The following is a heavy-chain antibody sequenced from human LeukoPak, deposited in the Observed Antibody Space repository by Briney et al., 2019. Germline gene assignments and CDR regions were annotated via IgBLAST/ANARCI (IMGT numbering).Heavy chain of an antibody. CDR1: GGSFSGYY. CDR2: INHSGST. CDR3: AGGFSSGWYPYYYYGMDV. Sequence: SETLSLTCAVYGGSFSGYYWSWIRQPPGKGLEWIGEINHSGSTNYNPSLKSRVTISVDTSKNQFSLKLSSVTAADTAVYYCAGGFSSGWYPYYYYGMDVWGQGTTVTVSS. D-gene: IGHD6-19*01. J-gene: IGHJ6*02. V-gene: IGHV4-34*01.